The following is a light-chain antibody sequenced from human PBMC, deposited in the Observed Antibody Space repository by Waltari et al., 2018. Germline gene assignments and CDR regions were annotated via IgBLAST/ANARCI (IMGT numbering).Light chain of an antibody. CDR2: CAS. CDR3: QQRSNWPPYT. V-gene: IGKV3-11*01. J-gene: IGKJ2*01. Sequence: EIVLTQSPATLSLSPGERATLSCRASQSVSSYLAWYQQKPGQAPRLLIYCASNRATGIPARFSGSWSGTDFTLTISSLEPEDFAVYYCQQRSNWPPYTFGQGTKLEIK. CDR1: QSVSSY.